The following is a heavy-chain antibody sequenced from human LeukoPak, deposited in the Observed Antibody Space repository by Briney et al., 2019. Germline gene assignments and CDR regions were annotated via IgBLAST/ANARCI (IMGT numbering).Heavy chain of an antibody. J-gene: IGHJ5*02. CDR2: IYYSGST. V-gene: IGHV4-31*03. D-gene: IGHD3-22*01. CDR3: AGGNYYDSSGYL. Sequence: SETLSLTCTVSGGSISSGGYYWSWIRQHPGKGLEWIGYIYYSGSTYYNPSLKSRVTISVDTSKNQFSLKLSSVTAADTAVYYCAGGNYYDSSGYLWGQGTLVTVSS. CDR1: GGSISSGGYY.